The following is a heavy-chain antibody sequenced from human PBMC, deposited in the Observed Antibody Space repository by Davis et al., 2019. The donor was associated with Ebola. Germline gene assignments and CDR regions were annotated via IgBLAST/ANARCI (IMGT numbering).Heavy chain of an antibody. CDR2: ISWDGGST. CDR3: AKDAHLDGGLIDY. J-gene: IGHJ4*02. V-gene: IGHV3-43*01. Sequence: GESLKISCAASGFTFDDYTMHWVRQAPGKGLEWVSLISWDGGSTYYADSVKGRFTISRDNSKNSLYLQMNSLRTEDTALYYCAKDAHLDGGLIDYWGQGTLVTVSS. CDR1: GFTFDDYT. D-gene: IGHD3-10*01.